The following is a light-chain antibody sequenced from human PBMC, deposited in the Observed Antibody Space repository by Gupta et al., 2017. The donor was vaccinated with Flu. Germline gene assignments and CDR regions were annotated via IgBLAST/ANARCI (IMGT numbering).Light chain of an antibody. CDR1: NIRTKT. Sequence: SYVLTQPHSVSVAPGKTARITCGGDNIRTKTVHWYRQRPGQAPVLVVYDDSARPSGIPERFSGSNSGNTATLTISRVEAGDEDDYYCQVWDSGSDHEVFGGGTKLTVL. CDR2: DDS. J-gene: IGLJ3*02. V-gene: IGLV3-21*03. CDR3: QVWDSGSDHEV.